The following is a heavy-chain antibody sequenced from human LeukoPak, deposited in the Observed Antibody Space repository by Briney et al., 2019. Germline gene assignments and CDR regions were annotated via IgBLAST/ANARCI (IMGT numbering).Heavy chain of an antibody. V-gene: IGHV3-23*01. CDR1: GFTFSSYA. J-gene: IGHJ3*02. Sequence: GGSLRLSCAASGFTFSSYAMSWVRQAPGKGLEWVSAISGSGGSTYYADSVKGRFTISRDNSKNTLYLQMNSLRAEDTAVYYCAKLGYCSGGSCYSKPSCAFDIWGQGTMVTVSS. CDR2: ISGSGGST. CDR3: AKLGYCSGGSCYSKPSCAFDI. D-gene: IGHD2-15*01.